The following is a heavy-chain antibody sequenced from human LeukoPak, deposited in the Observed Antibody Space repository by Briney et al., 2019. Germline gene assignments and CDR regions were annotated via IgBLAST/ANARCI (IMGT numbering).Heavy chain of an antibody. CDR1: GYTFTSYA. Sequence: GASVKVSCKASGYTFTSYAMHWVRQAPGQRLEWMGWINAGNGNTKYSQKFQGRVTITRDTSASTAYMELSSLRSEDTAVYYCAGDRGYCSSTSCRRVWFDPWGQGTLVTVSS. CDR3: AGDRGYCSSTSCRRVWFDP. J-gene: IGHJ5*02. V-gene: IGHV1-3*01. CDR2: INAGNGNT. D-gene: IGHD2-2*01.